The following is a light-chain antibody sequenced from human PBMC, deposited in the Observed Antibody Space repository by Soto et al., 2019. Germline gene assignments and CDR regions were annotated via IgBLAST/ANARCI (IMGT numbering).Light chain of an antibody. J-gene: IGKJ1*01. V-gene: IGKV3-20*01. Sequence: EIVLTQSPGTLYLSPGERATLSCRASQSVSSSYLAWYQQKPGQAPRLLIYGASSRAAGVPDRFSGSGSGTDCTLTISRLEPEDFAVFYCQHYGGAPRTFGQGTKVEIK. CDR1: QSVSSSY. CDR3: QHYGGAPRT. CDR2: GAS.